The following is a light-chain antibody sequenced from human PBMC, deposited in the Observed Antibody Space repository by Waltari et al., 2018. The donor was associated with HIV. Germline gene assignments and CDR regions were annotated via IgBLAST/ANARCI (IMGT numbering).Light chain of an antibody. V-gene: IGKV4-1*01. Sequence: DVVVTQSPDSLAVSLGERVTLHCKSNQSLLYISNNQNYLAWYQQKAGQRPKLLIYWAYIRESGVPDRFSGSGSETEFTLTISSLQAEDVAVYYCQQYSDVPYTFGQGTKLEIK. CDR2: WAY. CDR3: QQYSDVPYT. J-gene: IGKJ2*01. CDR1: QSLLYISNNQNY.